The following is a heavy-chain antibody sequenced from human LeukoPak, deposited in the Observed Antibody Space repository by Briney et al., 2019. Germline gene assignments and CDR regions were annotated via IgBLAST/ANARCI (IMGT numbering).Heavy chain of an antibody. V-gene: IGHV1-24*01. CDR1: GYTLTELS. CDR2: FDPEDGET. CDR3: ARGRTSGGNSAYFDY. Sequence: ASVKVSCKVSGYTLTELSMHWVRQAPGKGLEWMGGFDPEDGETIYAQKFQGRVTMTRNTSISTAYMELSSLRSEDTAVYYCARGRTSGGNSAYFDYWGQGTLVTVSS. D-gene: IGHD4-23*01. J-gene: IGHJ4*02.